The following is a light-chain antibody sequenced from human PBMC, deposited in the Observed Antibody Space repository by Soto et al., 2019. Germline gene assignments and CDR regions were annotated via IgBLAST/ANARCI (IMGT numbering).Light chain of an antibody. J-gene: IGLJ2*01. V-gene: IGLV2-23*03. CDR2: EGS. CDR3: CSYAGSNTFVV. CDR1: NSDVGSYNL. Sequence: QSALTQPASVSGSPGQSITISCTGTNSDVGSYNLVSWYQQHPGKAPKLMIYEGSKRPSGVSNRFSGSKSGNTASLTISGLQAEDEADYYCCSYAGSNTFVVFGGGTQLTVL.